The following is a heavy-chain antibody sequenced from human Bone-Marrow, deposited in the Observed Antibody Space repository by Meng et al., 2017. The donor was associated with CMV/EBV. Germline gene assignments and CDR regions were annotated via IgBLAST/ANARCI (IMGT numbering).Heavy chain of an antibody. D-gene: IGHD3-3*01. Sequence: GGSLRLSCAASGFTFSSYWMHWVRQAPGKGLVWVSRINSDGSSTSYADSVTGRLTISSDNAKNTLYLQMNRLRAEDTAVYYCARVTPPYYDFWSGYYIEYYFDYWGQGTLVTVSS. CDR3: ARVTPPYYDFWSGYYIEYYFDY. J-gene: IGHJ4*02. V-gene: IGHV3-74*01. CDR2: INSDGSST. CDR1: GFTFSSYW.